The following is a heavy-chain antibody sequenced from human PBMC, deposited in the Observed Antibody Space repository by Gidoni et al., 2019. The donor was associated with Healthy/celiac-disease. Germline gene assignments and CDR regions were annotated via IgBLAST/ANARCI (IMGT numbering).Heavy chain of an antibody. V-gene: IGHV1-69*06. Sequence: QVQLVPSGAEVQKPGPSVKVSCKASGAPFSSYAIIWVRQAPGQGLEGMGGNNPSYGTANYAQKSQGRVKITADKSTSTAYMERSSLRSEDTAVYYCARDGGYSTDNWFDPWGQGTLVTVSS. J-gene: IGHJ5*02. CDR2: NNPSYGTA. CDR1: GAPFSSYA. CDR3: ARDGGYSTDNWFDP. D-gene: IGHD5-12*01.